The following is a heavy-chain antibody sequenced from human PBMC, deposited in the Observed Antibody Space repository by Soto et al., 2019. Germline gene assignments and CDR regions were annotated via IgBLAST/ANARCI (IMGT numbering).Heavy chain of an antibody. Sequence: SETLSLTCAVYGASFSGYYCSWIRQAPGKGLEWIGEIHPSGSTYYNPSLTSRVTMSLDTSKNQFSLRLSSVTAADTAMYYCSRGLHPYKGGNSWAQRTLVTVSS. V-gene: IGHV4-34*01. J-gene: IGHJ4*02. D-gene: IGHD3-16*01. CDR1: GASFSGYY. CDR3: SRGLHPYKGGNS. CDR2: IHPSGST.